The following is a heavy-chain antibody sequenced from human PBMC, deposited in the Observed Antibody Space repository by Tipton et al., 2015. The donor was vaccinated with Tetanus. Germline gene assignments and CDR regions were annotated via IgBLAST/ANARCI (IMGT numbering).Heavy chain of an antibody. J-gene: IGHJ3*02. CDR2: TYYRSKWYN. Sequence: GLVKPSQTLSLTCAISGDSVSSNSAAWNLIRQSPSRGLEWLGRTYYRSKWYNDYAVSVKSRITINPDTSNNQFSLQLNSVTPEDTAVYYCARARQQLVRDGEYAFDIWGQGTMGTVSS. V-gene: IGHV6-1*01. D-gene: IGHD6-13*01. CDR1: GDSVSSNSAA. CDR3: ARARQQLVRDGEYAFDI.